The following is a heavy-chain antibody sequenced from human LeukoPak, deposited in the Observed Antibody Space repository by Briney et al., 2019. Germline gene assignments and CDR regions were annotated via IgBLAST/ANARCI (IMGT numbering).Heavy chain of an antibody. Sequence: PGGSLRLSCAASGFTVSSNYMSWVREAPGKGLEWVSVIYSGGSTYYADSVKGRFTTSRDNSKNTLYLQMNSLRAEDTAVYYCAFYSSRGYYYYYMDVWGKGTTVTVSS. CDR3: AFYSSRGYYYYYMDV. D-gene: IGHD6-13*01. J-gene: IGHJ6*03. V-gene: IGHV3-53*01. CDR1: GFTVSSNY. CDR2: IYSGGST.